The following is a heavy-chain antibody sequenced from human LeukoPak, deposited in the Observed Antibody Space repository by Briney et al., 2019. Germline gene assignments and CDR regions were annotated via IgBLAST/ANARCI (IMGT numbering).Heavy chain of an antibody. J-gene: IGHJ4*02. V-gene: IGHV3-30*18. CDR1: GFTFSSYG. Sequence: GGSLRLSCAASGFTFSSYGMHWVRQAPGKGLEWVAVISYDGSNKYYADSVKGRFTISRDNSKNTLYLQVNSLRAEDTAVYYCAKAEHNCSSTSWTRPHFDYWGQGTLVTVSS. D-gene: IGHD2-2*01. CDR2: ISYDGSNK. CDR3: AKAEHNCSSTSWTRPHFDY.